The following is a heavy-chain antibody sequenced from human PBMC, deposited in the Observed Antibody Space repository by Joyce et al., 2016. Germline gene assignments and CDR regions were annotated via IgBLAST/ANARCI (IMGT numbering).Heavy chain of an antibody. Sequence: QLQPQESGPGLVKSSETLSLTCSVSSDSVGSSSYYWGWIRQPPGKGLEWIGSIYYTGNTFYNPSLKSRVTMSVDTSKNQFSLKLISVTAADTAVYYCAREVSSDYGFDSWGQGALVTVSS. D-gene: IGHD4-17*01. CDR1: SDSVGSSSYY. CDR3: AREVSSDYGFDS. CDR2: IYYTGNT. V-gene: IGHV4-39*07. J-gene: IGHJ4*02.